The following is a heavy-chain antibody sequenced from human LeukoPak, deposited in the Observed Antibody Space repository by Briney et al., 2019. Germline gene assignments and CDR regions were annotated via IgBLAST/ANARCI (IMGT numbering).Heavy chain of an antibody. CDR3: ARGPLRGYSYGYVGIDY. CDR2: ISSSGSTI. Sequence: GGSLRLSCAASGFTFSSYWMHWVRQAPGKGLEWVSYISSSGSTIYYADSVKGRFTISRDNAKNSLYLQMNSLRAEDTAVYYCARGPLRGYSYGYVGIDYWGQGTLVTVSS. V-gene: IGHV3-48*04. CDR1: GFTFSSYW. D-gene: IGHD5-18*01. J-gene: IGHJ4*02.